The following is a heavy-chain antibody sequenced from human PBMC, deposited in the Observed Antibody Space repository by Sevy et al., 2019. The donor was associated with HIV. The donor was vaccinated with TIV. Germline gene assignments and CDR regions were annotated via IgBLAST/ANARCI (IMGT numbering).Heavy chain of an antibody. CDR1: GFTFSSYA. J-gene: IGHJ3*02. Sequence: GGSLRLSCAASGFTFSSYAMHWVRQAPGKGLEWVAVISYDGSNKYYADSVKGRFTISRDNSKNTLYLQMNSLRAEDTAAYYCARDPGSDAFDIWGQGTMVTVSS. CDR3: ARDPGSDAFDI. CDR2: ISYDGSNK. V-gene: IGHV3-30-3*01.